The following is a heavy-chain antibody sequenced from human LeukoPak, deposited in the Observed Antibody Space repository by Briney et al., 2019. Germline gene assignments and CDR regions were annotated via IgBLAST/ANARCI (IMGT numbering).Heavy chain of an antibody. J-gene: IGHJ4*02. CDR3: ARSPSTKTVGNYFDY. V-gene: IGHV4-31*03. Sequence: PSQTLSLTCTVSGGSISSGGYTWGWLRQHPGKGLEWIAYMYYSGSTYYNPSLKSRVTISVDTSKNQFSLKLSSLTAADTAVYYCARSPSTKTVGNYFDYWGQGTLVTVSS. CDR2: MYYSGST. CDR1: GGSISSGGYT. D-gene: IGHD4-23*01.